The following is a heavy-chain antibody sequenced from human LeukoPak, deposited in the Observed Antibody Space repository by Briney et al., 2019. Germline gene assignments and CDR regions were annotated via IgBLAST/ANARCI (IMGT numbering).Heavy chain of an antibody. D-gene: IGHD3-22*01. Sequence: ASVKVSCKASGYTFTNYGISWVRQAPGQGFEWMGWISAYNGNTNYAQKLQGRVTMTTDTSTSTAYMELRSLRSDDTAVYYCAREREIYYDSSGLEDAFDIWGQGTMVTVSS. CDR1: GYTFTNYG. V-gene: IGHV1-18*04. J-gene: IGHJ3*02. CDR2: ISAYNGNT. CDR3: AREREIYYDSSGLEDAFDI.